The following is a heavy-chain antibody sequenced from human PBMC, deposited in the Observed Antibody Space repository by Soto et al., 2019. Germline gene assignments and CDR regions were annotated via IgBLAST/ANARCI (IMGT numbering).Heavy chain of an antibody. J-gene: IGHJ4*02. CDR3: ARTYYDFWSGPVDY. CDR1: GFTFSNYY. D-gene: IGHD3-3*01. Sequence: GGSLRLSCAASGFTFSNYYMTWVRQAPGKGLEWVSNISGSGSTIYYVDSVKGRFTISRDNAKNSLYLQMNSLRAEDTAVYYCARTYYDFWSGPVDYWGQGTLVTVSS. CDR2: ISGSGSTI. V-gene: IGHV3-11*01.